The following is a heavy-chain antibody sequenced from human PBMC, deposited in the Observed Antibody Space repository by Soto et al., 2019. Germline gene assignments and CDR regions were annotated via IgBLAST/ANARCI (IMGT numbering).Heavy chain of an antibody. CDR2: INHSGST. Sequence: SETLSLTCAVYGGSFSGYYWSWTRQSPGKGLEWIGEINHSGSTNYTPSLKTRVTISVDTSKNQVSLKLSSVTAADTAVYYCARTTAFVSGTYPPAHFDYWGQGTRVTVSS. CDR3: ARTTAFVSGTYPPAHFDY. D-gene: IGHD3-16*01. V-gene: IGHV4-34*01. J-gene: IGHJ4*02. CDR1: GGSFSGYY.